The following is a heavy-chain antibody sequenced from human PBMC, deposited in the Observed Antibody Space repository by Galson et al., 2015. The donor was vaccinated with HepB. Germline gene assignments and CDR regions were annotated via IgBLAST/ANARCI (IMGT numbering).Heavy chain of an antibody. J-gene: IGHJ3*02. CDR3: ARDRTRWSLLDVFDI. CDR2: ISYDGSNK. V-gene: IGHV3-30*19. Sequence: SLRLSCAASGFTFSSYGMHWVRQAPGKGLEWVAIISYDGSNKYYADSVKGRFTISRDNSKNTLYLQMNSLRAEDTAVYYCARDRTRWSLLDVFDIWGQGTMVTVSS. D-gene: IGHD2-15*01. CDR1: GFTFSSYG.